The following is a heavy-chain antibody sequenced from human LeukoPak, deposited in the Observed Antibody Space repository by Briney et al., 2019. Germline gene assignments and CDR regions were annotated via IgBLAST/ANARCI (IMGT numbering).Heavy chain of an antibody. D-gene: IGHD2-21*02. J-gene: IGHJ1*01. Sequence: SVKVSCKASGGTFSSYAISWVRQAPGQGLEWMGGIIPIFGTANYAQKFQGRVTITADESTSTAYMELSSLRSEDTAVYYCASGRHCGGDCYSEAEYFQHWGQGTLVTVPS. CDR2: IIPIFGTA. V-gene: IGHV1-69*01. CDR3: ASGRHCGGDCYSEAEYFQH. CDR1: GGTFSSYA.